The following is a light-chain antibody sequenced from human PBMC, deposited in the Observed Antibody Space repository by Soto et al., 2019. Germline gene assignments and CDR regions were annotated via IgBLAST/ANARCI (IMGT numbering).Light chain of an antibody. CDR2: YDD. V-gene: IGLV1-36*01. CDR3: AAWDDSTKSHV. CDR1: SSHIGSNA. J-gene: IGLJ1*01. Sequence: QSVLTQPPSVSGAPRQRVTISCSGSSSHIGSNAVNWYQQFPGKAPKLLIYYDDLVASGVSARFSGSKSGTSASLAISGLQSEDEADYYCAAWDDSTKSHVFGTGTKLTVL.